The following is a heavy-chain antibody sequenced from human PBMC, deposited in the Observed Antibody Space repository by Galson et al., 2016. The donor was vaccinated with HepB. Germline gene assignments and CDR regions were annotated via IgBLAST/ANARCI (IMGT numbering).Heavy chain of an antibody. CDR2: IHHTGAT. D-gene: IGHD3-3*01. Sequence: TLSLTCTVSGDFVTGASFSWNWLRHPPGKGLEWIGNIHHTGATYSNPSLESRVTISLDRSKKQFSLRLTSVTAADTAVYYCARELLEDDSGWMEAFDIWGQGTSVTVS. V-gene: IGHV4-30-2*01. CDR1: GDFVTGASFS. CDR3: ARELLEDDSGWMEAFDI. J-gene: IGHJ3*02.